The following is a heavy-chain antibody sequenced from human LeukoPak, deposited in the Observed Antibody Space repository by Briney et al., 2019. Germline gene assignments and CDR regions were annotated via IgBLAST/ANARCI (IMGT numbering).Heavy chain of an antibody. CDR2: ISAYNGNT. CDR1: GYTFTSYG. V-gene: IGHV1-18*01. D-gene: IGHD3-9*01. CDR3: ARGVDDILTGYKDYYYYYMDV. J-gene: IGHJ6*03. Sequence: GASVKVSCKASGYTFTSYGISWVRQAPGQGLEWMGWISAYNGNTNYAQKLQGRVTMTTDTSTSTAYMELRSLRSDDTAVYYCARGVDDILTGYKDYYYYYMDVWGKGTTVTVSS.